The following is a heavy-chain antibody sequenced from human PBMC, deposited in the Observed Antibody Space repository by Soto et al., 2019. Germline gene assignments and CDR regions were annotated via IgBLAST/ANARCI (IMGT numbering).Heavy chain of an antibody. CDR1: GFTFRTNA. CDR2: ISYDGNNK. D-gene: IGHD6-19*01. Sequence: QVQLVESGGGVVQPGRSLRLSCAASGFTFRTNAMHWVCQAPGKGLEWVAVISYDGNNKYYADSVKGRFTISRDNSKNTLYLQMNSLRAEDTAVYYCAKNGYSSGWYGDYWGQGTLVTVSS. J-gene: IGHJ4*02. V-gene: IGHV3-30*18. CDR3: AKNGYSSGWYGDY.